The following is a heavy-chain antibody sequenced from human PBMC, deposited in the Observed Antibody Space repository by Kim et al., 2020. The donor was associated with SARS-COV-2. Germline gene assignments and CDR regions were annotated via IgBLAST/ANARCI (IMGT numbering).Heavy chain of an antibody. V-gene: IGHV5-51*01. D-gene: IGHD6-13*01. CDR3: ARTSLSSSHDY. CDR2: T. J-gene: IGHJ4*02. Sequence: TRYSPSFQGQVTISADKSISTAYLQGSSLKASDTAMYYCARTSLSSSHDYWGQGTLVTVSS.